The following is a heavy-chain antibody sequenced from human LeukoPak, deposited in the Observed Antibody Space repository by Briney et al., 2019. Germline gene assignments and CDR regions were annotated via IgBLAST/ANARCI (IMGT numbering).Heavy chain of an antibody. V-gene: IGHV3-74*01. CDR2: IKSDESST. CDR1: GFTFSRSW. J-gene: IGHJ4*02. Sequence: GGSLRLSCAASGFTFSRSWMHWVRQAPGEGLVWVSRIKSDESSTTYADSVKGRFTISRDNAKNTVYLQMNSLRVEDTAVYYCARDGEAASGYASGGFDSWGQGTLVTVYS. D-gene: IGHD5-12*01. CDR3: ARDGEAASGYASGGFDS.